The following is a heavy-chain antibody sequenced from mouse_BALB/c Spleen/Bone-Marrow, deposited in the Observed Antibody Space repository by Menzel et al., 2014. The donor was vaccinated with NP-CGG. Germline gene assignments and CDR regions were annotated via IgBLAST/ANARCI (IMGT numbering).Heavy chain of an antibody. CDR3: AEITTAAYYVMDY. Sequence: VQLQQPGAELVKPGASVKLSCTASGFNIKDTYIHWVKQRPEQGLEWIGRIDPANGNTKYDPKFQGKATITADTSSNTAYLQLSSLTSEDTAVYYCAEITTAAYYVMDYWGQGTLVTVSS. CDR2: IDPANGNT. D-gene: IGHD1-2*01. J-gene: IGHJ4*01. V-gene: IGHV14-3*02. CDR1: GFNIKDTY.